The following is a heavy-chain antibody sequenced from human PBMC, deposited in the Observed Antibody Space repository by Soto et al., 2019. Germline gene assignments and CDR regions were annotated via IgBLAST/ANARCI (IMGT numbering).Heavy chain of an antibody. D-gene: IGHD4-4*01. CDR3: ARHYDYSNAATNARYYGMDV. CDR2: IYPGDSDT. Sequence: PGESLKISCKGSGYSFTSYWIGWVRQMPGKGLEWMGIIYPGDSDTRYSPSFQGQVTISADKSISTAYLQWSSLKASDTAMYYCARHYDYSNAATNARYYGMDVWGQGTAVTVSS. CDR1: GYSFTSYW. V-gene: IGHV5-51*01. J-gene: IGHJ6*02.